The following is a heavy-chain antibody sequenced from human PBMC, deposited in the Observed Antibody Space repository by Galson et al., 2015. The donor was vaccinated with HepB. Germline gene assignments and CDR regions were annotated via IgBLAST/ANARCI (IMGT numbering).Heavy chain of an antibody. D-gene: IGHD1-7*01. CDR1: GFTFSSYA. J-gene: IGHJ6*02. CDR3: ARFSWDYSIFYGMDV. CDR2: ISYDGSNK. V-gene: IGHV3-30-3*01. Sequence: SLRLSCAASGFTFSSYAMHWVRQAPGKGLEWVAVISYDGSNKYYADSVKGRFTISRDNSKNTLYLQMNSLRAEDTAVYYCARFSWDYSIFYGMDVWGQGTTVTVSS.